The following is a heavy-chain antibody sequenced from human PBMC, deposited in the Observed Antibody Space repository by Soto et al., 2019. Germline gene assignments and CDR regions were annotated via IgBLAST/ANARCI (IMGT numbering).Heavy chain of an antibody. V-gene: IGHV1-18*01. J-gene: IGHJ4*02. CDR3: ARGPAVSTDPLDY. D-gene: IGHD4-17*01. CDR1: GYTFVHAG. CDR2: IGTDTGYT. Sequence: RLVQSGPEMKRPGASVRISCKASGYTFVHAGISWVRQAPGQRLEWVGWIGTDTGYTNYAQTFQGRVTLTTDTVTTTAYMEVRNLRSDDTAIYSCARGPAVSTDPLDYWGQGTLVTVSS.